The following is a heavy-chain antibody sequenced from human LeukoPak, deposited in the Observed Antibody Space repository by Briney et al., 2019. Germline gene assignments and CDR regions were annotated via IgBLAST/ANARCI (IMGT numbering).Heavy chain of an antibody. CDR1: GGSISSYY. V-gene: IGHV4-59*01. D-gene: IGHD3-22*01. J-gene: IGHJ1*01. Sequence: SETLSLTCTVSGGSISSYYWSWIRQPPGKGLEWIGYIYYSGSTNYNPSLKSRVTISVDTSKNQFFLKLSSVTAADTAVYYCARSRGYYDSSVYFQHWGQGTLVTVSS. CDR2: IYYSGST. CDR3: ARSRGYYDSSVYFQH.